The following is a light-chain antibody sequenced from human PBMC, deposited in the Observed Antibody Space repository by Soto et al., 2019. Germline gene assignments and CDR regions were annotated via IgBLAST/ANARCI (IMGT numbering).Light chain of an antibody. J-gene: IGLJ2*01. CDR2: GDN. CDR1: ASSIGTNT. Sequence: QSVLTQPPSASGTPGQRVTIPCSGSASSIGTNTVNWYRQLPGTAPKLLIYGDNQRPSGVPDRFSGSKSGTSASLAISGLQSEDEAEYYCAAWDGSLNNVLFGGGTQLTVL. V-gene: IGLV1-44*01. CDR3: AAWDGSLNNVL.